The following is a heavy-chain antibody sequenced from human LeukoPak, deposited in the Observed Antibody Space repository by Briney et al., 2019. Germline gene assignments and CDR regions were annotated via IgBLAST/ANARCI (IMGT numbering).Heavy chain of an antibody. CDR1: GGTFSSYA. CDR2: INPSGGST. CDR3: ARPLTEILYDSSGYYLGY. J-gene: IGHJ4*02. D-gene: IGHD3-22*01. Sequence: ASVKVSCKSSGGTFSSYAISWVRQAPGQGLEWMGIINPSGGSTSYAQKFQGRVTMTRDTSTSTVYMELSSLRSEDTAVYYCARPLTEILYDSSGYYLGYWGQGTLVTVSS. V-gene: IGHV1-46*01.